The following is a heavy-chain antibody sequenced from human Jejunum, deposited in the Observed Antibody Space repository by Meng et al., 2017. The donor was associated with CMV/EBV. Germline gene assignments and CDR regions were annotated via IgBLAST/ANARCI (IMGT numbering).Heavy chain of an antibody. CDR2: ISPVDSTT. CDR1: GFTFSSYA. CDR3: VKDPSTVAAAY. Sequence: ASGFTFSSYAMSWVRQAPGKGLEWVSVISPVDSTTDYADSVKGRFTISRDNSKNTLYLQMNSLRAEDTAVYYCVKDPSTVAAAYWGQGTLVTVSS. D-gene: IGHD4-11*01. V-gene: IGHV3-23*03. J-gene: IGHJ4*02.